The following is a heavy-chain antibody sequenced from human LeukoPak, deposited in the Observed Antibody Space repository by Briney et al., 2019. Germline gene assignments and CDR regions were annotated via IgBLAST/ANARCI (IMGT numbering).Heavy chain of an antibody. D-gene: IGHD6-19*01. Sequence: GGSLRLSCVASGFTFSDYAMSWVRQAPGKGLEWVSYITGNGATTHYARSVKGRFTISRDNSKNTVFMQMNSLRADDSAVYFCASGPQRLDYFDCWGQGTLVTVSS. V-gene: IGHV3-23*01. CDR2: ITGNGATT. CDR1: GFTFSDYA. J-gene: IGHJ4*02. CDR3: ASGPQRLDYFDC.